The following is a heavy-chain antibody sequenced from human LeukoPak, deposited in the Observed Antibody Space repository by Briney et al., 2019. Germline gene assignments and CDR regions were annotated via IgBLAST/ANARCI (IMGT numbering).Heavy chain of an antibody. J-gene: IGHJ4*02. CDR1: GFTFGDYA. V-gene: IGHV3-49*04. CDR2: IRSKAYGGTT. Sequence: PGGSLRLSCTASGFTFGDYAMSWVRQAPGKGLEWVGFIRSKAYGGTTEYAASVKGRFTISRDDSKSIAYLQMNSLKTEDTAVYYCTRDMSWYDSSGFVLNYWGQGTLVTVSS. CDR3: TRDMSWYDSSGFVLNY. D-gene: IGHD3-22*01.